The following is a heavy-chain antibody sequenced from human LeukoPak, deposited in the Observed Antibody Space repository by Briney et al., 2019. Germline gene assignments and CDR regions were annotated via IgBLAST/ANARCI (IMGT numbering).Heavy chain of an antibody. Sequence: GGSLRLSCAASGFTFSGSAMRWVRQPSGKGLEWVGRIRSKANSYATAYAASVKGRFTISRDDSKNTAYLQMSSLKTEDTAVYYCTRHAVGASGYWGQGTLVTVSS. CDR2: IRSKANSYAT. CDR1: GFTFSGSA. CDR3: TRHAVGASGY. J-gene: IGHJ4*02. V-gene: IGHV3-73*01. D-gene: IGHD1-26*01.